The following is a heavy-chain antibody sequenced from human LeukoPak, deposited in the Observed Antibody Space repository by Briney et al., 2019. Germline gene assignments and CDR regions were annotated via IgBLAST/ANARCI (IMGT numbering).Heavy chain of an antibody. D-gene: IGHD2-21*01. J-gene: IGHJ6*03. CDR1: GLTFHDHA. V-gene: IGHV3-23*01. CDR3: AKQPYNYYYLDV. CDR2: IVGDSSKT. Sequence: GSLRLSCANSGLTFHDHAMTWVRQAPGKGLEWVSTIVGDSSKTYYADSVKGRFTISRDNSNYMLFLHMNNLRAEDTAIYYCAKQPYNYYYLDVWGKGTTVTVSS.